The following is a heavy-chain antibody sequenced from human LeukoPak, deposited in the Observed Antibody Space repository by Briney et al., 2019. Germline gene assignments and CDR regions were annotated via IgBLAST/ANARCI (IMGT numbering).Heavy chain of an antibody. J-gene: IGHJ4*02. Sequence: GESLKISCKGSGYSFTSYWIGWVRQMPGKGLEWMGIIYPGDSDTRYSPSFRGQVTISADKSISTAYLQWSSLKASDTAMYYCARKEYSSSSTSFHFDYWGQGTLVTVSS. CDR2: IYPGDSDT. V-gene: IGHV5-51*01. CDR3: ARKEYSSSSTSFHFDY. D-gene: IGHD6-6*01. CDR1: GYSFTSYW.